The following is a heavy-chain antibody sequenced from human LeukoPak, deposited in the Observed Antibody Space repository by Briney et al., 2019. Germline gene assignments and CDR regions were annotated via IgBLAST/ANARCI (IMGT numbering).Heavy chain of an antibody. CDR1: GYTFISYG. CDR3: TRDLPYSSSWESIDY. V-gene: IGHV1-18*01. CDR2: INAYNGNT. D-gene: IGHD6-13*01. Sequence: ASVKVSCKASGYTFISYGISWVPQAPGQGLERMGWINAYNGNTNYAQKLQGRVTMTTDTSTSTAYMELRSLRSDDTAVYYCTRDLPYSSSWESIDYWGQGTLVTVSS. J-gene: IGHJ4*02.